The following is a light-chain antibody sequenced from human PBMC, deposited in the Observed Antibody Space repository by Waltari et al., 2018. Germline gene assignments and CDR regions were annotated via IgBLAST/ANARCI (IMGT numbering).Light chain of an antibody. CDR3: QQYNRFSP. J-gene: IGKJ1*01. Sequence: DTQLSQFPSTLAASVGDRVTITCRAREAINKWLAWYQQKPGKAPKVLIYDASTLQSGVPSRFSGSGSGTEFTLTIDSLQPDDFATYYCQQYNRFSPFGQGTNVVVK. CDR1: EAINKW. CDR2: DAS. V-gene: IGKV1-5*01.